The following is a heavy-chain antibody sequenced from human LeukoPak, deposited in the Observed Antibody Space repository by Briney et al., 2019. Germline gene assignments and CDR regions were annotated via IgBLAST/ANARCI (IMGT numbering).Heavy chain of an antibody. D-gene: IGHD3-10*01. Sequence: TSETLSLTCAVYGGSFSGYYWSWIRQPPGKGLEWIGEINHSGNTNNSPTLKSRVTMSVDTSKNQFSLNLSSVTAADTAVYYCARGYAKVAAVRGSIIIGAIYFNSWGQGTLVTVSS. V-gene: IGHV4-34*01. CDR3: ARGYAKVAAVRGSIIIGAIYFNS. J-gene: IGHJ4*02. CDR2: INHSGNT. CDR1: GGSFSGYY.